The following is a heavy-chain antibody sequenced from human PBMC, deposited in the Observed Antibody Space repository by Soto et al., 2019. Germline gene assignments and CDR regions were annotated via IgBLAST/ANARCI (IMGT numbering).Heavy chain of an antibody. J-gene: IGHJ3*02. CDR1: GDTFNSYG. CDR2: ISAYNGNT. V-gene: IGHV1-18*01. Sequence: GASVKLSCKASGDTFNSYGISWVRQAPGQGLEWMGWISAYNGNTNYAQKLQGRVTMTTDTSTSTAYMELRSLRSDDTAVYYCARVLKRDDAFDIWGQGTMVTVSS. CDR3: ARVLKRDDAFDI.